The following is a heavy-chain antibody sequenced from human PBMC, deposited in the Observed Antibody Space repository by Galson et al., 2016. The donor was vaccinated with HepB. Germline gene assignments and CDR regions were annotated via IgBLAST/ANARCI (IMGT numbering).Heavy chain of an antibody. CDR3: ARQVGLQGYSY. CDR2: ISSSSTYI. J-gene: IGHJ4*02. Sequence: SLRLSCAASGFTFSSYSMNWVRQAPGKGLEWVSSISSSSTYIFYADSVKGRFTISRDNAKNSLYLQMNSLRAEDTAVYYCARQVGLQGYSYWGQGTLVTVSS. CDR1: GFTFSSYS. V-gene: IGHV3-21*01. D-gene: IGHD2-15*01.